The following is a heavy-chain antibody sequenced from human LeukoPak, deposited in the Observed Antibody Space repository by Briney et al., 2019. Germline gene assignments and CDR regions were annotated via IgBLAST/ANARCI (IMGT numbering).Heavy chain of an antibody. Sequence: SETLSLTCTVSGGSISSGSYYWSWIRQPAGKGLEWIERIYTSGSTNYNPSLKSRVTISVDTSKHQFSLKLSSVTAADTAVYYCARGAFSRYSYGGHFDYWGQGTLVTVSS. D-gene: IGHD5-18*01. CDR2: IYTSGST. CDR3: ARGAFSRYSYGGHFDY. V-gene: IGHV4-61*02. CDR1: GGSISSGSYY. J-gene: IGHJ4*02.